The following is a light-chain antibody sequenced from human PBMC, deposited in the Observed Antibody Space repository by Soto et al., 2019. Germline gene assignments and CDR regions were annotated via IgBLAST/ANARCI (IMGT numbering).Light chain of an antibody. CDR3: QSYDSRLSVL. J-gene: IGLJ2*01. Sequence: QSVLTQPPSVSGAPGQRVTISCTGSSSNIGAGYDVHWYQQLPGTAPKLLIYGNSNPPSGVPDRFSGSKSGTSASLAITGFQAEDEADYYCQSYDSRLSVLFGGGTKVTVL. CDR1: SSNIGAGYD. V-gene: IGLV1-40*01. CDR2: GNS.